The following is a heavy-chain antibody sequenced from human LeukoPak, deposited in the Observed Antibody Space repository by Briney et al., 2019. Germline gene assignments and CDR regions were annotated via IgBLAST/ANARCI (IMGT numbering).Heavy chain of an antibody. CDR1: GYTFTGYY. CDR2: INPNSGGT. Sequence: ASVKVSCKASGYTFTGYYMHWVRQAPGQGLEWMGWINPNSGGTNYAQKFQGRVTMTRDTSISTAYMELSRLRSDGTAVYYCARDLRGDDLRIWSTHYFDYWGQGTLVTVSS. CDR3: ARDLRGDDLRIWSTHYFDY. D-gene: IGHD2-21*02. V-gene: IGHV1-2*02. J-gene: IGHJ4*02.